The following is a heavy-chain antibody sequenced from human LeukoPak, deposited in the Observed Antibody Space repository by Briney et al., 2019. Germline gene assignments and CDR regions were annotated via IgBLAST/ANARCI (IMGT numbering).Heavy chain of an antibody. CDR3: TRGVAYYDSSGYFRGDDAFDI. CDR2: IIPIFGTA. CDR1: GGTFSSYA. J-gene: IGHJ3*02. Sequence: SVKVSCKASGGTFSSYAISWVRQAPGQGLEWMGGIIPIFGTANYAQKFQGRVTITADESTSTAYMELSSLRSEDTAVYYCTRGVAYYDSSGYFRGDDAFDIWGQGTMVTVSS. D-gene: IGHD3-22*01. V-gene: IGHV1-69*01.